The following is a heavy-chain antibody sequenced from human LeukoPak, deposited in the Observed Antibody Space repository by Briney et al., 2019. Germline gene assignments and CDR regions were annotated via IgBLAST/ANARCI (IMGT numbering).Heavy chain of an antibody. V-gene: IGHV3-21*01. J-gene: IGHJ4*02. CDR2: ISSSSSYI. Sequence: PGGSLRLSCAAPGFTFSSYSMNWVRQAPGKGLEWVSSISSSSSYIYYADSVKGRFTISRDNAKNSLHLQMNSLRAEDTAVYYCARVRYCSGGSCYSPFDYWGQGTLVTVSS. CDR3: ARVRYCSGGSCYSPFDY. CDR1: GFTFSSYS. D-gene: IGHD2-15*01.